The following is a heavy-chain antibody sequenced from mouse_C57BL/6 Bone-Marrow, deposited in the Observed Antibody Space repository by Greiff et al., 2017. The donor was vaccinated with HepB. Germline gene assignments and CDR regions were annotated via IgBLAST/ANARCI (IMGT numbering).Heavy chain of an antibody. D-gene: IGHD2-3*01. Sequence: EVKLVESGGGLVQPGGSLKLSCAASGFTFSDYGMAWVRQAPRKGPEWVAFISNFAYSIYYADTVTGRFTISRENAKNTLYLELSSLRSEDTAMYYCARRGLDGYSFDYWGQGTTLTVSS. CDR1: GFTFSDYG. J-gene: IGHJ2*01. CDR2: ISNFAYSI. CDR3: ARRGLDGYSFDY. V-gene: IGHV5-15*01.